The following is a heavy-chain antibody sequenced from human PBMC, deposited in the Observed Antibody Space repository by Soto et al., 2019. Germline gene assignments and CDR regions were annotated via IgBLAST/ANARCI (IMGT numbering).Heavy chain of an antibody. V-gene: IGHV3-21*01. J-gene: IGHJ6*02. CDR2: ISPSTSHI. CDR1: GFTFSSCT. CDR3: SGCSGGACHQNYGMDV. D-gene: IGHD2-15*01. Sequence: EQVVESGGGLVKPGGSLRLSCAVSGFTFSSCTMNWVRQAPGKGLEWVSSISPSTSHIYYADSVKGRFTISRDNAKNSLFLQMNSLRAEDTAVYYCSGCSGGACHQNYGMDVWGQGTTVTVSS.